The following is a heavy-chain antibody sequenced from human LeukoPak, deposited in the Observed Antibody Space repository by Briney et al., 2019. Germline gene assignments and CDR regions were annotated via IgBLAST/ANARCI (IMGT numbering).Heavy chain of an antibody. D-gene: IGHD1-26*01. CDR3: ARAPLKKVGATLDY. Sequence: ASVKVSCKASGYAFTSYGISWVRQAPGQGLEWMGWISAYNGNTNYAQKLQGRVTMTTDTSTSTAYMGLRSLRSDDTAVYYCARAPLKKVGATLDYWGQGTLVTVSS. J-gene: IGHJ4*02. CDR2: ISAYNGNT. V-gene: IGHV1-18*01. CDR1: GYAFTSYG.